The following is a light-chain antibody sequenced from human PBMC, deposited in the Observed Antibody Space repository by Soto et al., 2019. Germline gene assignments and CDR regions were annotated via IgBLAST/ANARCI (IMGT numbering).Light chain of an antibody. J-gene: IGLJ1*01. CDR1: SSDIGGYDY. CDR2: EVS. Sequence: QSVLTQPASVSGSPGQSITISCTGTSSDIGGYDYVSWYQQHPGRAPKLMIYEVSNRPSGVSNRLSGSKSGNTASLTISGLQAEDEADCYCSSFRSGSTLYVFGTGTKVTVL. V-gene: IGLV2-14*03. CDR3: SSFRSGSTLYV.